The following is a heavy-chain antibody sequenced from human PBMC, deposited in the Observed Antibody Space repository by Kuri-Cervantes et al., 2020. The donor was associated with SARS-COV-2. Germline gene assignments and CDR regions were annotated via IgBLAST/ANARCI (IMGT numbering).Heavy chain of an antibody. CDR1: GFTFSSYW. V-gene: IGHV3-74*01. Sequence: GESLKISCAASGFTFSSYWMHWVRQAPGKGLVWVSRINSDRSSTSYADSVKGRFTISRDNAKNSLYLQMNSLRAEDTAVYYCATESRWVPDSWGRGPVVTVSS. D-gene: IGHD3-10*01. CDR2: INSDRSST. CDR3: ATESRWVPDS. J-gene: IGHJ5*01.